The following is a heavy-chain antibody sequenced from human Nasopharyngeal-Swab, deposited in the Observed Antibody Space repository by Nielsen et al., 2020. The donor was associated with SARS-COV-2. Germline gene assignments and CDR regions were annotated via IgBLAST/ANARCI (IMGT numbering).Heavy chain of an antibody. CDR2: IKHDGSQK. D-gene: IGHD3-10*01. CDR3: ARDQIGTTMIREVLKRYYYGMDA. Sequence: GGSLRLSCAASGFTFSSYWMTWVRQAPGKGLEWVANIKHDGSQKYYVDSVKGRFSISRDNGKNSLDLQMNSLGVDDTAVYYCARDQIGTTMIREVLKRYYYGMDAWGQGTTVTVS. CDR1: GFTFSSYW. V-gene: IGHV3-7*03. J-gene: IGHJ6*02.